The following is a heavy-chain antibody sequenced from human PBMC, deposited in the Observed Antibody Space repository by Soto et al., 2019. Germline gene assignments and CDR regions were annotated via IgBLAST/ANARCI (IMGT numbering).Heavy chain of an antibody. CDR1: GFTFSSYA. CDR3: AKDGDIAAVPNWFDP. V-gene: IGHV3-23*01. CDR2: ISGSGGST. J-gene: IGHJ5*02. D-gene: IGHD6-13*01. Sequence: LRLSCAASGFTFSSYAMSWARQSPGKGLEWVSAISGSGGSTYYADSVKGRFTISRDNSKNTLYLQMNSPRAEDTAVYYCAKDGDIAAVPNWFDPWGQGTLVTVSS.